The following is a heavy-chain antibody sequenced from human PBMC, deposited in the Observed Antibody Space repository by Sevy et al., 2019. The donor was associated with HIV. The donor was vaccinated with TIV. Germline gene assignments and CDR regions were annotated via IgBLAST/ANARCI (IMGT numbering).Heavy chain of an antibody. CDR2: IWYDGSN. D-gene: IGHD3-22*01. Sequence: GGSLRLSCAASGFSFNTYGMHWVRQAPGKGLEWVAVIWYDGSNYADSGKGGFTISRDNSKNTLYLQMDSLRAEDTAVYYWAGGRYDSSGSFDAFDIWGQGTMVTVSS. CDR1: GFSFNTYG. J-gene: IGHJ3*02. CDR3: AGGRYDSSGSFDAFDI. V-gene: IGHV3-33*01.